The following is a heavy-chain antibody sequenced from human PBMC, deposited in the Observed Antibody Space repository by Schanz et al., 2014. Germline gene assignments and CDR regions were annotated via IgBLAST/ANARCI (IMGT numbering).Heavy chain of an antibody. V-gene: IGHV1-3*04. CDR1: EYSFTSYS. J-gene: IGHJ4*02. D-gene: IGHD5-12*01. Sequence: QVQLVQSGAEVKKPGASVRVSCKASEYSFTSYSMHWVRQAPGQRLEWMGWINTGSGDTKYSQNFQGRVTITRDTSASTAYMELSSLSSEDTAVYSCARGIGGYGANNYFDYWGQGTLVTVSS. CDR2: INTGSGDT. CDR3: ARGIGGYGANNYFDY.